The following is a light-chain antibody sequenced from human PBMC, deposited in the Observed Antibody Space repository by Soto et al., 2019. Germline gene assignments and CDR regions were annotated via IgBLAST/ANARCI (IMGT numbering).Light chain of an antibody. CDR1: SSDVGSYNL. CDR2: EGS. J-gene: IGLJ3*02. Sequence: QSALTQPASVSGSPGQSITISCTGTSSDVGSYNLVSWYQQHPGKAPKLMIYEGSKRPSGVSNRFSGSKSRNTGSLTISGVQAEDGADYYCCSYAGSRTLRFGGRTKLTVL. CDR3: CSYAGSRTLR. V-gene: IGLV2-23*01.